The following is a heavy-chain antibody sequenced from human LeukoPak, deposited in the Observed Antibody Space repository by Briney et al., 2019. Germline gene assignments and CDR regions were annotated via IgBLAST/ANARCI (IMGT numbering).Heavy chain of an antibody. Sequence: GGSLRLSCAASGLTFSKYWMLWVRQAPGKGLKSVSRINTDGTVTTYADSVKGRFTVSRDNADNTMFLQMNSVRDEDTAVYYCATKQWLAPPPDSWGQGTPFTVSS. CDR2: INTDGTVT. V-gene: IGHV3-74*01. CDR3: ATKQWLAPPPDS. CDR1: GLTFSKYW. J-gene: IGHJ4*02. D-gene: IGHD6-19*01.